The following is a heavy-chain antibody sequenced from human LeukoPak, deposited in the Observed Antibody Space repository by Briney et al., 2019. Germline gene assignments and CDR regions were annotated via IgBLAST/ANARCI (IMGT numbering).Heavy chain of an antibody. V-gene: IGHV3-74*01. D-gene: IGHD3-9*01. Sequence: PGGSLRLSCAASGFTFSNYWVYWVRQAPGMGLVWVSRISGDGSTTSYADSVKGRFTISRDNAKNTLYLQMNSLRAEDTAVYYCARLDILTGNYYYFNFWGQGTLVTVSS. CDR1: GFTFSNYW. J-gene: IGHJ4*02. CDR2: ISGDGSTT. CDR3: ARLDILTGNYYYFNF.